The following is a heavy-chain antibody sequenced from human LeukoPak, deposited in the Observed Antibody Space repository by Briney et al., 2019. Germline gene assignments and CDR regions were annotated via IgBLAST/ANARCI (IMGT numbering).Heavy chain of an antibody. V-gene: IGHV3-74*01. CDR2: IKSDGST. CDR1: GFTFSSYW. CDR3: ARAPSEIGGYYPEYFRH. Sequence: GGSLRLSCAASGFTFSSYWMHWVRQAPGKGLVWVSCIKSDGSTNYADSVKGRFTISRDNAKNTLSLQMNSLRAEDTGVYYCARAPSEIGGYYPEYFRHWGQGTLVTVSS. D-gene: IGHD3-22*01. J-gene: IGHJ1*01.